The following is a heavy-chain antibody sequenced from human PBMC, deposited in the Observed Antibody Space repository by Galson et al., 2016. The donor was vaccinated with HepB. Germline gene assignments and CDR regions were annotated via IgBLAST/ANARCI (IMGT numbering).Heavy chain of an antibody. D-gene: IGHD6-19*01. CDR2: IYYSGRT. Sequence: SETLSLTCTVSGASISGYYLSWIRQPPGKGLEWIGYIYYSGRTNYNPSLKSRVTISVDTSKNRFSLKLSSVTAADTAVYYCARDDSGGWYGFHYGMDVWGQGTTVTVSS. CDR1: GASISGYY. J-gene: IGHJ6*02. V-gene: IGHV4-59*01. CDR3: ARDDSGGWYGFHYGMDV.